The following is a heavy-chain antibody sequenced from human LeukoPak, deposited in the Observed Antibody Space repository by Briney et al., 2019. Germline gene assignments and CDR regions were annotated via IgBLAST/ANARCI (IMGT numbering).Heavy chain of an antibody. CDR1: GYTFTSYD. V-gene: IGHV1-8*03. CDR3: ARARANSDFDY. J-gene: IGHJ4*02. CDR2: MNPNSGNT. D-gene: IGHD1-26*01. Sequence: ASVKVSCKAPGYTFTSYDINWVRQATGQGLEWMGWMNPNSGNTGYAQKFQGRVTITRNTSISTAYMELCSLGSEDTAVYYCARARANSDFDYWGQGTLVTVSS.